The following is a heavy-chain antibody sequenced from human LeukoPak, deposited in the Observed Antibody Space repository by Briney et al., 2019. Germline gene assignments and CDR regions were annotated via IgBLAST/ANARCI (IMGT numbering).Heavy chain of an antibody. D-gene: IGHD6-19*01. Sequence: GGFLRLSCAASGFTFSSYSMNWVRQAPGKGLEWVSSISSSSSYIYYADSVKGRFTISRDNAKNSLYLQMNSLRAEDTAVYYCARSSGWYHRGPDYYYYYMDVWGKGTTVTVS. CDR2: ISSSSSYI. J-gene: IGHJ6*03. CDR1: GFTFSSYS. CDR3: ARSSGWYHRGPDYYYYYMDV. V-gene: IGHV3-21*01.